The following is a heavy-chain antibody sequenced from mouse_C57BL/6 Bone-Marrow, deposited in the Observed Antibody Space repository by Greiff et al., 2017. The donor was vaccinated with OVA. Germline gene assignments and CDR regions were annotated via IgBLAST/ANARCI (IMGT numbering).Heavy chain of an antibody. CDR1: GFSLTSYG. J-gene: IGHJ1*03. D-gene: IGHD2-2*01. CDR2: IWSGGST. CDR3: ARKGNDEYFDV. Sequence: QVKLQQSGPGLVQPSQSLSITCTVSGFSLTSYGVHWVRQSPGKGLEWLGVIWSGGSTDYNAAFISRLSISKDNSKSQVFFKMNSLQADDTAIYYCARKGNDEYFDVWGTGTTVTVSS. V-gene: IGHV2-2*01.